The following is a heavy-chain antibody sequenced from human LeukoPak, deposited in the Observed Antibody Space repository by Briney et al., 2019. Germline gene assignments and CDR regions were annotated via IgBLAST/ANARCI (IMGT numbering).Heavy chain of an antibody. CDR1: GFTFSSYA. D-gene: IGHD3-10*01. V-gene: IGHV3-23*01. J-gene: IGHJ4*02. CDR3: AKENYYGSGSTPPSHFDH. Sequence: GGSLRLSCAPSGFTFSSYAMSWVRQAPGKGLEWVSAISGSGGSTYYADSVKGRFTISRDNSKNTLYLQMNSLRAEDTAVYYCAKENYYGSGSTPPSHFDHWGQGTLVTVSS. CDR2: ISGSGGST.